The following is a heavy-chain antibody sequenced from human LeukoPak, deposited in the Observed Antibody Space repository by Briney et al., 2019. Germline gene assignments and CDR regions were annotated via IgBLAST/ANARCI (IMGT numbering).Heavy chain of an antibody. Sequence: SQTLSLTCAISGDSVTSGIWNWIRQSPSRGLEWLGRTYHWSKWFNDYAVSVESRMTINADTSRNQFSLQLNSVTPEDTAVYYCARDLHGSRGEFDYWGQGALVTVSS. J-gene: IGHJ4*02. V-gene: IGHV6-1*01. CDR2: TYHWSKWFN. D-gene: IGHD3-16*01. CDR1: GDSVTSGI. CDR3: ARDLHGSRGEFDY.